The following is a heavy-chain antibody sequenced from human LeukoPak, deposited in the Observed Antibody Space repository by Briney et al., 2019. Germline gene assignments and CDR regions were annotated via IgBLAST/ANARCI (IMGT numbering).Heavy chain of an antibody. Sequence: SETLPLTCTVSGGSISSSYYYWGWIRQPPGKGLEWIGSIYSSGSTYYNPSLKSRVTISVDTSKNQFSLKLTSVTAADTAVYYCARWDTAMVDFDYWGQGTLVTVSS. J-gene: IGHJ4*02. D-gene: IGHD5-18*01. CDR2: IYSSGST. V-gene: IGHV4-39*01. CDR1: GGSISSSYYY. CDR3: ARWDTAMVDFDY.